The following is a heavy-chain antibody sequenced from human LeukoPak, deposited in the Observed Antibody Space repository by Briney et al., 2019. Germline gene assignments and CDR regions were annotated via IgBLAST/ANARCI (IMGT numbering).Heavy chain of an antibody. CDR1: GGSISSYY. D-gene: IGHD3-22*01. CDR3: ARALYDSSGYSLNAFDI. CDR2: IYYSGST. Sequence: SEALSLTCTVSGGSISSYYWSWIRQPPGKGLEWSGYIYYSGSTNYNPSLKSRVTISVDTSKNQFSLKLSSVTAADTAVYYCARALYDSSGYSLNAFDIWGQGTMVTVSS. V-gene: IGHV4-59*01. J-gene: IGHJ3*02.